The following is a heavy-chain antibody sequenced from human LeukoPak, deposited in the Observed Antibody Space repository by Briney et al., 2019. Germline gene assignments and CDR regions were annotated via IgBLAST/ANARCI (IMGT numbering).Heavy chain of an antibody. J-gene: IGHJ3*02. CDR2: IYTSGST. Sequence: PSETLSLTCTVSGGSISSYYWSWIRQPAGKGLEWIGRIYTSGSTNYNPSLKSRVTMSVDTSKNQFSLKLSSVTAADTAVYYCARDLGRPYCSSTSCYNNAFDIWGQGTMVTVSS. V-gene: IGHV4-4*07. D-gene: IGHD2-2*02. CDR1: GGSISSYY. CDR3: ARDLGRPYCSSTSCYNNAFDI.